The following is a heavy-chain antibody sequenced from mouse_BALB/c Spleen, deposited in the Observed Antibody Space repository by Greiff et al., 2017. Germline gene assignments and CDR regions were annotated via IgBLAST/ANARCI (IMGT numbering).Heavy chain of an antibody. CDR1: GFNIKDTY. CDR3: ARYYYGSSPFDY. V-gene: IGHV14-3*02. Sequence: EVQLQQSGAELVKPGASVKLSCTASGFNIKDTYMHWVKQRPEQGLEWIGRIDPANGNTKYDPKFQGKATITADTSSNTAYLQLSSLTSEDTAVYYCARYYYGSSPFDYGGQGTTLTVSS. CDR2: IDPANGNT. D-gene: IGHD1-1*01. J-gene: IGHJ2*01.